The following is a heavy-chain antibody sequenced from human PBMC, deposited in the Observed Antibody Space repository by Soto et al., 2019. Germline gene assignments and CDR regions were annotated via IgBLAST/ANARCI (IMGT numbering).Heavy chain of an antibody. Sequence: PSETLSLSCTVSGVSVSNPYYWTWLRQRPGEGLEWIEYIFYSGNTYYNPSLKGRASLSLDTSKNQFSLKLFSMTAADTALYYCARHHPAGTTDYWGQRTLVTVSS. D-gene: IGHD1-7*01. J-gene: IGHJ4*02. CDR2: IFYSGNT. V-gene: IGHV4-31*03. CDR3: ARHHPAGTTDY. CDR1: GVSVSNPYY.